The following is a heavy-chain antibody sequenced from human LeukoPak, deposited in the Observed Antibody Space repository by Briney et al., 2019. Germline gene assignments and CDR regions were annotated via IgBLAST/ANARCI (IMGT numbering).Heavy chain of an antibody. V-gene: IGHV5-51*01. CDR1: GYSFTSYW. CDR3: ARRHYYDSSGYNDAFDI. J-gene: IGHJ3*02. D-gene: IGHD3-22*01. CDR2: IYPGDSDT. Sequence: GESLKISCKGSGYSFTSYWIGWVRQMPGKGLEWMGIIYPGDSDTRYSPSFQAQVTISADKSISTAYLQWSSLKASDTAMYYCARRHYYDSSGYNDAFDIWGQGTMVTVSS.